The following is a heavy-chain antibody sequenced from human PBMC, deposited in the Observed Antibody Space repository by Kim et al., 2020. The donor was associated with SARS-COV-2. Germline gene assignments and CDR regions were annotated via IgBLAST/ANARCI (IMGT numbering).Heavy chain of an antibody. CDR2: ISYDGDEK. D-gene: IGHD6-6*01. J-gene: IGHJ4*02. Sequence: GGSLRLSCVGSGFTFRNYAMHWVRQAPGKGLEWAAVISYDGDEKDYEESVKGRFSTSRDNSRNTLYLEMNSLRPEDTAVYYCVRGGRRRELVRDWGQGTLVTVS. CDR1: GFTFRNYA. CDR3: VRGGRRRELVRD. V-gene: IGHV3-30*04.